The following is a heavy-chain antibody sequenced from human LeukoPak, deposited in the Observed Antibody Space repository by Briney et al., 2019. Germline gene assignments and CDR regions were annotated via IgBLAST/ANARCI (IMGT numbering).Heavy chain of an antibody. CDR1: GGSFSSYY. CDR2: INHSGST. D-gene: IGHD3-10*01. Sequence: PSETLSLTCAVYGGSFSSYYWSWIRQPPGKGLEWIGEINHSGSTNYNPSLKSRVTISVDTSKNQFSLKLSSVTAADTAVYYCAREPNRITMVRGWELDYWGPGTLVTVSS. V-gene: IGHV4-34*01. J-gene: IGHJ4*02. CDR3: AREPNRITMVRGWELDY.